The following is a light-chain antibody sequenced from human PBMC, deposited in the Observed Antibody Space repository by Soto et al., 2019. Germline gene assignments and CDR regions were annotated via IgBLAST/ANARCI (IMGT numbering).Light chain of an antibody. V-gene: IGKV3-15*01. CDR1: QSIRSN. CDR3: QQRSTWPLT. CDR2: GAS. J-gene: IGKJ4*01. Sequence: VMTQSPATLPVSPGERATLSYRASQSIRSNLAWYQQKPGQAPRLLIYGASTRATGVPARFSGSGSGTEFTLTITSLEPEDFAVYYCQQRSTWPLTFGGGTKVDIK.